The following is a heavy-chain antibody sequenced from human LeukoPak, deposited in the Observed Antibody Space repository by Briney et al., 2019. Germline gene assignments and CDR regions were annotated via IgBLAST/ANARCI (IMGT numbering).Heavy chain of an antibody. J-gene: IGHJ6*03. Sequence: SETLSLTCTVSGDSISGYYWSWIRQPAGKGLEWIGRIYTSGSTNYNPSLKSRVTISVDTSKNQFSLKLSSVTAADTAVYYCARLAVTTSRYYYYYMDVWGKGTTVTISS. CDR1: GDSISGYY. V-gene: IGHV4-4*07. D-gene: IGHD4-17*01. CDR3: ARLAVTTSRYYYYYMDV. CDR2: IYTSGST.